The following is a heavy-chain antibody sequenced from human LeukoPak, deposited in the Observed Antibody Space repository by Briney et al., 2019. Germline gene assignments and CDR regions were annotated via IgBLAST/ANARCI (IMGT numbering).Heavy chain of an antibody. CDR3: AREGERNQQYDTFDF. V-gene: IGHV6-1*01. Sequence: SQTLSLTCAISGDRVSSNSAAWNWIRQSPSRGLEWLGRTYYRSKWYNDYAVSVKSRITINPDTSKNQFSLQLNSVTPEDTALYYCAREGERNQQYDTFDFWGQGTLVIVSS. J-gene: IGHJ4*02. D-gene: IGHD1-1*01. CDR2: TYYRSKWYN. CDR1: GDRVSSNSAA.